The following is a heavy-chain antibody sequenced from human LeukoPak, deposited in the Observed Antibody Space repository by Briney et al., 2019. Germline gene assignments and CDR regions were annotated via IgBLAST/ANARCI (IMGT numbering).Heavy chain of an antibody. CDR2: IWYDGSNE. V-gene: IGHV3-33*01. CDR3: VRDLDHDDFWSGYWPDAFDS. Sequence: PGGSLRLSCAASGFTFRTYGMQWVRQAPGKGLGWVAVIWYDGSNEYYADSVKGRFIISRDNSRNTLYLQMNSLRAEDTALYYCVRDLDHDDFWSGYWPDAFDSWGQGTMVLVSS. J-gene: IGHJ3*02. CDR1: GFTFRTYG. D-gene: IGHD3-3*01.